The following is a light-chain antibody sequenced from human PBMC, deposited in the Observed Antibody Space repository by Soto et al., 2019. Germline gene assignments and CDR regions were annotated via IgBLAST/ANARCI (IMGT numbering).Light chain of an antibody. CDR1: NIATKN. CDR3: QVWDSSSPVV. CDR2: REV. V-gene: IGLV3-9*01. J-gene: IGLJ2*01. Sequence: SYELTQPLSVSVSLGQTARITCGGNNIATKNVHWYQQKPGQAPVLGIYREVKRPSGIPERFSGSNSGNTATLTISRAQAGDEADYYCQVWDSSSPVVFGGGTKLTVL.